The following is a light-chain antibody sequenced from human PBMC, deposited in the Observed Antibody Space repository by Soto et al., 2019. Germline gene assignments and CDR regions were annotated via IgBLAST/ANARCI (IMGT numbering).Light chain of an antibody. Sequence: EVVLTQSPATLSLSPGERATLSCRASQSVSSSSLAWYQQNPGQAPRLLIYGASSRATGIPARFSGSGSGTEFTLTISSLQSEDFAVYYCQQYNNWPPWTFGQGTKV. CDR1: QSVSSS. J-gene: IGKJ1*01. V-gene: IGKV3D-15*01. CDR3: QQYNNWPPWT. CDR2: GAS.